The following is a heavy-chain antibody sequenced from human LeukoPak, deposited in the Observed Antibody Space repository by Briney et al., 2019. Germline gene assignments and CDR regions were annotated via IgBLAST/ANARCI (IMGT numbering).Heavy chain of an antibody. D-gene: IGHD7-27*01. Sequence: SETLSLTCAVSGGSISSSNWWSWVRQPPGKGLEWIGEIYHSGSTNYNPSLKSRVTISVDTSKNQFSLKLSSVTAADTAVYFCARGFRGDNFDYWGQGALVTVSS. J-gene: IGHJ4*02. CDR3: ARGFRGDNFDY. CDR2: IYHSGST. CDR1: GGSISSSNW. V-gene: IGHV4-4*02.